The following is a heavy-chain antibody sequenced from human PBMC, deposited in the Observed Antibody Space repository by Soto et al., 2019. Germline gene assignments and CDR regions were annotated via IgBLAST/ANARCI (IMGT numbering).Heavy chain of an antibody. D-gene: IGHD3-3*01. V-gene: IGHV1-46*03. J-gene: IGHJ5*02. CDR1: GYTFTSYY. CDR2: INPSGGST. Sequence: EASVKCSFNASGYTFTSYYMHWVRQAPGQVLDCIGIINPSGGSTSYAQNFQGRVTMTRDTSKRTGYMELSSLRSEDTAVYYCAIEGGITIFGVVVQNNWFEPWGHRTLVPVSS. CDR3: AIEGGITIFGVVVQNNWFEP.